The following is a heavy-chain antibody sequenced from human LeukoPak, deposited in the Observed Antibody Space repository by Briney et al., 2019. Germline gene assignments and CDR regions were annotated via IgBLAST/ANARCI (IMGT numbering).Heavy chain of an antibody. J-gene: IGHJ4*02. V-gene: IGHV1-69*05. CDR1: GGTFSSYA. Sequence: SVKVSCKASGGTFSSYAISWVRQAPGRGLEWMGRIIPTFGTANYAQKFQGRVTITTDESTSTAYMELSSLRSEDTAVYYCTRDPFNVVVTAPPTDWGQGTLVTVSS. D-gene: IGHD2-21*02. CDR2: IIPTFGTA. CDR3: TRDPFNVVVTAPPTD.